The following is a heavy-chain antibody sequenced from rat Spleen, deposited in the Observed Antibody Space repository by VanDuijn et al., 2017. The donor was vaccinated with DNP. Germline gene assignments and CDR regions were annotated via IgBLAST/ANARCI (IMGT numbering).Heavy chain of an antibody. J-gene: IGHJ2*01. CDR3: RTGTDY. V-gene: IGHV5-27*01. Sequence: EVQLVESGGGLVQPGRSLKLSCAASGFTFSNYYMAWVRQAPTKGLEWVAYISTGGGGTYYSDSVKGRFSISRDNAKSTLYLQLNSLRSEDTATYYCRTGTDYWGQGVMVTVSS. CDR1: GFTFSNYY. D-gene: IGHD4-2*01. CDR2: ISTGGGGT.